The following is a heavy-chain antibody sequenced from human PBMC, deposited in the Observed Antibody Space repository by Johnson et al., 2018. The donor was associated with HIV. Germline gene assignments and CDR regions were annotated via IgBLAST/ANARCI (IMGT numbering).Heavy chain of an antibody. V-gene: IGHV3-30*18. CDR3: AKWGLGGAPKGAFDI. CDR2: ISYDGSNK. D-gene: IGHD3-16*01. Sequence: QVQLVESGGGVVQPGRSLRLSCAASGFTVSSNYMTWVRQAPGKGLEWVAVISYDGSNKYYADSVKGLFTISRDNSKNTLYLQMNSLRAEDTAVYYCAKWGLGGAPKGAFDIWGQGTMVTVSS. CDR1: GFTVSSNY. J-gene: IGHJ3*02.